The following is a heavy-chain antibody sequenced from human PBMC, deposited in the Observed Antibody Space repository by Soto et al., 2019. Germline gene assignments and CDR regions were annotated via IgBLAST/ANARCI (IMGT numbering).Heavy chain of an antibody. CDR3: ANDAASVCSGASCSFQAPDN. D-gene: IGHD2-15*01. V-gene: IGHV2-70*01. Sequence: ASGPTLVNPTQTLTLTCTFSGFSLSTSGMCVSWIRQPPGKALEWLALIDWDDDKYYSTSLKTRLTISKDTSKNQVVLTMTNMDPVDTATYYCANDAASVCSGASCSFQAPDNWGQGTRVTVSS. J-gene: IGHJ4*02. CDR2: IDWDDDK. CDR1: GFSLSTSGMC.